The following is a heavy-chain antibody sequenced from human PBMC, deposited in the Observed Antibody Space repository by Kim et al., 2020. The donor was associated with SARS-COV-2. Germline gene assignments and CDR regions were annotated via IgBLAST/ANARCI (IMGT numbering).Heavy chain of an antibody. D-gene: IGHD3-3*01. CDR3: ARVSRVWKQTEDRKLITIFGVAHLGMDV. V-gene: IGHV1-8*01. CDR2: MNPNSGNT. J-gene: IGHJ6*02. CDR1: GYTFTSYD. Sequence: ASVKVSCKASGYTFTSYDINWVRQATGQGLEWMGWMNPNSGNTGYAQKFQGRVTMTRNTSISTAYMELSSLRSEDTAVYYCARVSRVWKQTEDRKLITIFGVAHLGMDVWGQGTTVTVSS.